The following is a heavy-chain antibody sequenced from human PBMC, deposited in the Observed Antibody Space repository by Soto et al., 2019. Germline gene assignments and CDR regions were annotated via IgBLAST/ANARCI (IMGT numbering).Heavy chain of an antibody. CDR3: ARHGDGLGTYYYYGMDV. D-gene: IGHD3-16*01. CDR1: GGSMTSGTYY. Sequence: SDTLSLTCTVSGGSMTSGTYYWGWIRQPPGKGLEWIGSIYYSGSTYYNPSLKSRVTISVDTSKNQFSLKLSSVTAADTAVYYCARHGDGLGTYYYYGMDVWGQGTTVTVSS. CDR2: IYYSGST. V-gene: IGHV4-39*01. J-gene: IGHJ6*02.